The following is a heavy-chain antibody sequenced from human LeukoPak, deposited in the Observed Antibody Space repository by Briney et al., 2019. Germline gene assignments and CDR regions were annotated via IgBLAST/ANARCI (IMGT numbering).Heavy chain of an antibody. CDR1: GGSISSSSYY. CDR2: IYYSGST. Sequence: SETLSLTCTVSGGSISSSSYYWGWIRQPPGEGLEWIGSIYYSGSTYYNPSLKSRVTISVDTSKNQFSLKLSSVTAADTAVYYCAYGWYGGDGLFDYWGQGTLVTVSS. CDR3: AYGWYGGDGLFDY. J-gene: IGHJ4*02. D-gene: IGHD6-19*01. V-gene: IGHV4-39*01.